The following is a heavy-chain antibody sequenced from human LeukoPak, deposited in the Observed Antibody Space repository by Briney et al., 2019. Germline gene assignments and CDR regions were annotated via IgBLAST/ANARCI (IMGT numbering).Heavy chain of an antibody. J-gene: IGHJ4*02. CDR3: ARVGVRGWEVTNFDY. CDR1: GYSISSGYY. Sequence: PSETLSLTCAVSGYSISSGYYWGWIRQPPGKGLEWIGSIYHSGSTYYNPSPKSRVTISVDTSKNQFSLKLSSVTAADTAVYYCARVGVRGWEVTNFDYWGQGTLVTVSS. V-gene: IGHV4-38-2*01. D-gene: IGHD1-26*01. CDR2: IYHSGST.